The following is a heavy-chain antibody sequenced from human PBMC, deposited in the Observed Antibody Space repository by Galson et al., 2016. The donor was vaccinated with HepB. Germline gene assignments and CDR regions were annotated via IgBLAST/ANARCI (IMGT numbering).Heavy chain of an antibody. V-gene: IGHV4-39*01. D-gene: IGHD6-19*01. Sequence: SETLSLTCIVSGGSVTSNSYWGWIRQSPGKGLEWIGSMYYSGTTYYNPSLKSRVTISVDTSKNQFSLKLSSLTAADSAVYYCAKQGRSHNHSGWYSSTPRYHGMDVWGQGTTVTVSS. CDR1: GGSVTSNSY. CDR2: MYYSGTT. J-gene: IGHJ6*02. CDR3: AKQGRSHNHSGWYSSTPRYHGMDV.